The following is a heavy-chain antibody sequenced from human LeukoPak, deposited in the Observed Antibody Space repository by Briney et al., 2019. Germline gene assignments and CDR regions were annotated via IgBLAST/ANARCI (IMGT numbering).Heavy chain of an antibody. CDR1: GFTFSSYA. Sequence: PGGSLRLSCAASGFTFSSYAMSWVRQAPGKGLEWVSAISASGGSTYYADSVKGRFTISRDNSKNTLYLQMNSLRAEDTAVYYCAKDGVVVPTVIVVVAYFDYWGEGTVVSVFS. J-gene: IGHJ4*02. D-gene: IGHD3-22*01. CDR3: AKDGVVVPTVIVVVAYFDY. CDR2: ISASGGST. V-gene: IGHV3-23*01.